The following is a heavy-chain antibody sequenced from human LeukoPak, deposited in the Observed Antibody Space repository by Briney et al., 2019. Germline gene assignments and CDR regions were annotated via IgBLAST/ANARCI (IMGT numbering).Heavy chain of an antibody. CDR2: ISSSSSYI. D-gene: IGHD3-10*01. V-gene: IGHV3-21*01. CDR3: ARDSVVRGGIPIRSDY. J-gene: IGHJ4*02. CDR1: GFTFSSYS. Sequence: GGSLRLSCAASGFTFSSYSMNWVRQAPGKGLEWVSSISSSSSYIYYADSVKGRFTISRDNAKNSLYLQMNSLRAEDTAVYYCARDSVVRGGIPIRSDYWGQGTLVTVSS.